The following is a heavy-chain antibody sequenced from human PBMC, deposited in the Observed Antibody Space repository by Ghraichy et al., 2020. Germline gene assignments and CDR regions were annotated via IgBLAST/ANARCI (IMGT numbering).Heavy chain of an antibody. J-gene: IGHJ4*02. CDR3: ASGAAAATHYFDY. CDR2: INPNSGGT. D-gene: IGHD6-13*01. Sequence: ASVKVSCKASGYTFTGYYMHWVRQAPVQGLEWMGWINPNSGGTNYAQKFQGRVTMTRDTSISTAYMELSRLRSDDTAVYYCASGAAAATHYFDYWGQGTLVTVSS. CDR1: GYTFTGYY. V-gene: IGHV1-2*02.